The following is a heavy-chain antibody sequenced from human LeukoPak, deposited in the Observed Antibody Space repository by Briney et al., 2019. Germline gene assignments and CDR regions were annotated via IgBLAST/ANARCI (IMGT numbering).Heavy chain of an antibody. Sequence: GGSLRLSWAASGFTFSSDSMNWVRQAPGKGLEWVSSISSSSSYIYYADSVKGRFTISRDNAKNSLYLQMNSLRAEDTAVYYCARGGGNYYDSSGYYYYFDYWGQGTLVTVSS. D-gene: IGHD3-22*01. J-gene: IGHJ4*02. CDR3: ARGGGNYYDSSGYYYYFDY. CDR1: GFTFSSDS. CDR2: ISSSSSYI. V-gene: IGHV3-21*01.